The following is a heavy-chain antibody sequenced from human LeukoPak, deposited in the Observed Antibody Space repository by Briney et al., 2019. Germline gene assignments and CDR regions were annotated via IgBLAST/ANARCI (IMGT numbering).Heavy chain of an antibody. D-gene: IGHD2-15*01. J-gene: IGHJ5*02. V-gene: IGHV3-11*01. CDR3: ARDLPARKRYNWFDP. CDR2: ISSSGSTI. Sequence: GGSLRLSCAASGFTFSDYYMSWIRQAPGKGLEWVSYISSSGSTIYYADSVKGRFTISRDNAKNSLYLQMNSLRAEDTAVYYCARDLPARKRYNWFDPWGQGTLATVSS. CDR1: GFTFSDYY.